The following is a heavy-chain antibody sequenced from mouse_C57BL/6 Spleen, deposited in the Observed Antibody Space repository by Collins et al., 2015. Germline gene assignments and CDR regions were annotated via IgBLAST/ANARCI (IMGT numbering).Heavy chain of an antibody. CDR1: GYSITSGYY. CDR3: ARENYGNPMDY. V-gene: IGHV3-6*01. CDR2: ISYDGSN. Sequence: DVQLQESGPGLVKPSQSLSLTCSVTGYSITSGYYWNWIRQFPGNKLEWMGYISYDGSNNYNPSLKNRISITRDTSKNQFFLKLNSVTTEDTATYYCARENYGNPMDYWGQGTSVTVSS. J-gene: IGHJ4*01. D-gene: IGHD2-1*01.